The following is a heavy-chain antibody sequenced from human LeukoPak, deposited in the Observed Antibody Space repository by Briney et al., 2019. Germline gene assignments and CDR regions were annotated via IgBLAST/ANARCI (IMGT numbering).Heavy chain of an antibody. J-gene: IGHJ3*02. Sequence: PSETLSLTCTVPGGPITSSYWSWIRLPPGKGLEWIGYIYYSGSTNYNPSLKSRVTISVDTSKNQFSLSLSSVTAADTAIYYCARDPRGQGYNFRISDALVIWLQGTMVTVSS. D-gene: IGHD5-24*01. V-gene: IGHV4-59*01. CDR1: GGPITSSY. CDR2: IYYSGST. CDR3: ARDPRGQGYNFRISDALVI.